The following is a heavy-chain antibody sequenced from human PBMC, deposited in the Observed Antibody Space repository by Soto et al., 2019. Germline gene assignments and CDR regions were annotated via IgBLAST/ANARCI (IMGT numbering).Heavy chain of an antibody. D-gene: IGHD2-21*02. CDR1: GFTFTRHS. V-gene: IGHV3-21*06. CDR2: ISGTGTFI. J-gene: IGHJ3*02. CDR3: ARGSGTDTGDALDI. Sequence: EVQLVESGGGLVKPGGSLRLSCAASGFTFTRHSMNWVRQAPGKGLEWVSCISGTGTFIYYSGSVKGRFTISRDDAKTSLYLQMNSLTAEDTAVYYCARGSGTDTGDALDIWGPGTMVTVS.